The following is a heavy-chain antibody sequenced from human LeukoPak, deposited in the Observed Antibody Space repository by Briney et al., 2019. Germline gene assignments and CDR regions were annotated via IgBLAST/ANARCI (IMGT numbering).Heavy chain of an antibody. CDR1: GFTFSSYS. V-gene: IGHV3-21*01. CDR2: ISSSSSYT. CDR3: ARDIASARSRAAGNY. D-gene: IGHD6-13*01. J-gene: IGHJ4*02. Sequence: PGGSLRLSCAASGFTFSSYSMNWVRQAPGKGLEWVSSISSSSSYTYYADSVKGRFTISRDNAKNSLYLQMNSLRAEDTAVYYCARDIASARSRAAGNYWGQGTLVTVSS.